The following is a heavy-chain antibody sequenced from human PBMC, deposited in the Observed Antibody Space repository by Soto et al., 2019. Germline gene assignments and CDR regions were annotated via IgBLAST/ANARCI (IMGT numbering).Heavy chain of an antibody. D-gene: IGHD1-26*01. J-gene: IGHJ3*02. CDR1: GFTFDDYA. V-gene: IGHV3-9*01. CDR3: AKDKLVGAPRAFDI. CDR2: ISWNSGSI. Sequence: EVQLVESGGGLVQPGRSLRLSCAASGFTFDDYAMHWVRQAPGKGLEWVSAISWNSGSIGYADSVKGRFTISRDNANNSLYLQMNSLRAEDTALYYCAKDKLVGAPRAFDIWGQGTMVTVSS.